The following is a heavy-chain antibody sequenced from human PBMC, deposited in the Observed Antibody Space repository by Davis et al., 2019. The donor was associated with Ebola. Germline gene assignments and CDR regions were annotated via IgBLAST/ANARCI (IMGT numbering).Heavy chain of an antibody. J-gene: IGHJ4*02. CDR1: GFTVSSYS. CDR3: AKAGHCANYCSFDS. Sequence: GGSLRLSCAASGFTVSSYSMNWVRQAPGKGLEWVSSISSSSSYIYYADSVKGRLTISRHNPTNTLYVEVNSLRAEDTAVYYCAKAGHCANYCSFDSWGQGTLVTVSS. V-gene: IGHV3-21*04. CDR2: ISSSSSYI. D-gene: IGHD4/OR15-4a*01.